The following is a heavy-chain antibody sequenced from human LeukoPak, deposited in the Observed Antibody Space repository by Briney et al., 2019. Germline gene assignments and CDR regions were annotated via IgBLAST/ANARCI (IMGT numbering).Heavy chain of an antibody. CDR2: IYYSGST. Sequence: SETLSLTCTVSGGSISSYYWSWIRQPPGKGLEWIGYIYYSGSTNYNPSLKSRVTISVDTSKNQFSLKLSSVTAADTAVYYCARDGPEGYYYGMDVWGQGTTVTVSS. J-gene: IGHJ6*02. D-gene: IGHD7-27*01. V-gene: IGHV4-59*01. CDR1: GGSISSYY. CDR3: ARDGPEGYYYGMDV.